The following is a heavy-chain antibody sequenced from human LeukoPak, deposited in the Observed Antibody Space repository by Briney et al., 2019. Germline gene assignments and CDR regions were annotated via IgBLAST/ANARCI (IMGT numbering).Heavy chain of an antibody. CDR3: AKRVPGWYWSDY. CDR1: GFTFTIFS. V-gene: IGHV3-23*01. J-gene: IGHJ4*02. CDR2: ITGSSGKT. Sequence: GGSLRLSCAASGFTFTIFSMSWVRLHPGEWLGWVSSITGSSGKTFNPDPVKRRFTISRDNTKHTLYLQMDSLRGEDTAVYFCAKRVPGWYWSDYWGQRTLVTVSS. D-gene: IGHD6-19*01.